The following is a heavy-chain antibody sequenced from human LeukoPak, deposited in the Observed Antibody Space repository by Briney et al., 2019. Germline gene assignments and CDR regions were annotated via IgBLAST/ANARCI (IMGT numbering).Heavy chain of an antibody. CDR1: GFTFSSYW. D-gene: IGHD6-19*01. J-gene: IGHJ6*03. CDR3: ARDLLAVTPSYYYYYMDV. V-gene: IGHV3-74*01. CDR2: INSDGSST. Sequence: GGSLRLSCAASGFTFSSYWVHWVRQAPGKGLVWVSRINSDGSSTSYADSVKGRFTISRDNAKNTLYLQMNSLRAEDTAVYYCARDLLAVTPSYYYYYMDVWGKGTTVTVSS.